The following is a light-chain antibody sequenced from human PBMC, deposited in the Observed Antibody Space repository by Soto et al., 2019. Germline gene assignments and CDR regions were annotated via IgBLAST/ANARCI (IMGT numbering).Light chain of an antibody. CDR1: QTISSW. J-gene: IGKJ4*01. CDR3: QQYDNLPLT. Sequence: DIQMTQSPSTLSGSVGDRVTITCRASQTISSWLAWYQQKPGKAPKLLIYAASTLQSGVPSRFSGCGSGTDFTFTISSLQPEDIATYYCQQYDNLPLTFGGGTKVDIK. CDR2: AAS. V-gene: IGKV1-5*01.